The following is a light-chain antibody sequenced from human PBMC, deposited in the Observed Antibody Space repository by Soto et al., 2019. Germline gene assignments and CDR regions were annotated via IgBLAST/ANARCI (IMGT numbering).Light chain of an antibody. CDR2: DAS. J-gene: IGKJ4*02. Sequence: EIVLTQSPATLSLPPGERATLSCRSSSIISTCLAWYQQKPGQTPRLLIDDASNRATGIQARYSGSASGTDLPLTISIVEPVLFEVSRGQYPSLWLTFGVGTK. V-gene: IGKV3-11*01. CDR3: QYPSLWLT. CDR1: SIISTC.